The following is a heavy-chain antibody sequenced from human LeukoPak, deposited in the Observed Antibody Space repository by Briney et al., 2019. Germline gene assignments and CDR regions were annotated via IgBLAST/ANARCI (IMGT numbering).Heavy chain of an antibody. CDR3: AKATVSYYYYMDV. CDR1: GFTLDDYA. CDR2: ISWNSGSI. Sequence: GGSLRLSCAASGFTLDDYAMHWVRQAPGKGLEWVSGISWNSGSIGYADSVKGRFTISRDNAKNSLYLQMNSLRAEDTALYYCAKATVSYYYYMDVWGKGTTVTVSS. D-gene: IGHD2-8*01. J-gene: IGHJ6*03. V-gene: IGHV3-9*01.